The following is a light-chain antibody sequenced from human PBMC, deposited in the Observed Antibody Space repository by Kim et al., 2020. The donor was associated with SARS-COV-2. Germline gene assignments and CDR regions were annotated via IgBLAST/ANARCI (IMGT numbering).Light chain of an antibody. CDR2: AKD. Sequence: SSELTQDPAVSVALGQTVRITCQGDSLRTYYASWYQQKPGQAPILVMYAKDNRPSGIPDRFSASSSGNIASLTITGALAEDEADYYCFSRGSGNQGMFGGGTQLTVL. CDR1: SLRTYY. V-gene: IGLV3-19*01. CDR3: FSRGSGNQGM. J-gene: IGLJ3*02.